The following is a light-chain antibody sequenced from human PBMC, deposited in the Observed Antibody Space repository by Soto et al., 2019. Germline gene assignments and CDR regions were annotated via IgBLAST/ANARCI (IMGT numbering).Light chain of an antibody. CDR1: SSDVGAYNY. Sequence: QSVLTQPASVSGSPGQSITISCTGTSSDVGAYNYVSWYQQYPGKAPKLVIYEVINRPSGVSNGFSVSKSGNTASLTISGLQTEDEADYFCSSYTSKSTWVFGGGTKLTVL. CDR2: EVI. CDR3: SSYTSKSTWV. V-gene: IGLV2-14*01. J-gene: IGLJ3*02.